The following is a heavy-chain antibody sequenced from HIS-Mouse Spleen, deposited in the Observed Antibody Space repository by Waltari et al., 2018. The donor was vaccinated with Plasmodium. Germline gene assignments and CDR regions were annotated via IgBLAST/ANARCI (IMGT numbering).Heavy chain of an antibody. D-gene: IGHD6-13*01. J-gene: IGHJ1*01. V-gene: IGHV1-2*01. Sequence: QVQLVQSGAEVKKPGASVKVSCKASGYTFTGYYMHWVRQAPGQGLEWSGWSKPNSGCTNYAQKFQGRVTSARDTSIRTAYMELGRLRSDDTAVYYCARVPGYKAAAGTFVEYFQHWGQGTLVTVSS. CDR2: SKPNSGCT. CDR3: ARVPGYKAAAGTFVEYFQH. CDR1: GYTFTGYY.